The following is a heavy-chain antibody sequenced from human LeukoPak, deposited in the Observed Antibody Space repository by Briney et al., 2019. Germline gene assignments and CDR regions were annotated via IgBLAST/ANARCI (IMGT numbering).Heavy chain of an antibody. CDR2: IRSKANSYAT. CDR1: GFIFSGSA. V-gene: IGHV3-73*01. Sequence: GGSLRLSCAASGFIFSGSAMHWVRQASGKGLEWVGRIRSKANSYATAYAASVKGRFTISRDNSKNTLYLQMNSLRAEDTAVYYCAKGPTMTLWFWGQGTLVTVSS. D-gene: IGHD3-22*01. CDR3: AKGPTMTLWF. J-gene: IGHJ4*02.